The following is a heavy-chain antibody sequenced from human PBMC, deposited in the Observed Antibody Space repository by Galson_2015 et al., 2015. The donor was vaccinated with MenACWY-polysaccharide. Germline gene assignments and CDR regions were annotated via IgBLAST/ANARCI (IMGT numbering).Heavy chain of an antibody. CDR2: IGTAGDT. J-gene: IGHJ6*02. D-gene: IGHD2-2*01. Sequence: SLRLSCAASGYTFSSYAMSWVRQATGKGLEWVSAIGTAGDTYYPGSVKGRFTISRENAKNSLYLQMNSLRAGDTAVYYCARGVVVVPAAIHYGMGAWGQGTTVTVSS. CDR1: GYTFSSYA. V-gene: IGHV3-13*01. CDR3: ARGVVVVPAAIHYGMGA.